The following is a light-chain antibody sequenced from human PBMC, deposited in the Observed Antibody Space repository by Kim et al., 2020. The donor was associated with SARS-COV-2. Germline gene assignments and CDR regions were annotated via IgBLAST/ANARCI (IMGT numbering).Light chain of an antibody. V-gene: IGLV3-1*01. CDR1: KLGDKY. CDR2: KDS. CDR3: QAWDSSTVV. J-gene: IGLJ2*01. Sequence: SVSPGQTASITCSGDKLGDKYACWYQQKPGPSPVLVIYKDSKRPSGIPERFSGSNSGNTATLTISGTQAMDEADYYCQAWDSSTVVFGGGTQLTV.